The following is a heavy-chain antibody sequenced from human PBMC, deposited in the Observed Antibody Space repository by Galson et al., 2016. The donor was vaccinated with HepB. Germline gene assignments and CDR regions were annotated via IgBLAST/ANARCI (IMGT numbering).Heavy chain of an antibody. CDR3: ATPRGYSYGYWDDTTPDY. D-gene: IGHD5-18*01. J-gene: IGHJ4*02. CDR1: GFTFSSYA. V-gene: IGHV3-23*01. Sequence: SLRLSCAASGFTFSSYAMSWVRQAPGKGLEWVSAISGSGGNTYYADSVKGRFTISRDNSKNTVYLQMNSLRAEDTAVYYCATPRGYSYGYWDDTTPDYWGQGTLVTVSS. CDR2: ISGSGGNT.